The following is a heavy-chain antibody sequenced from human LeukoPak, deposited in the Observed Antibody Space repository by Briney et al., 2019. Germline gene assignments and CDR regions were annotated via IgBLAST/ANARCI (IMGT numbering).Heavy chain of an antibody. CDR2: IKQDGSET. J-gene: IGHJ4*02. V-gene: IGHV3-7*01. CDR3: ARETPRRGETRDGYR. Sequence: GGSLRLSCAASGFTFSSYSMNWARQAPGKGLECLANIKQDGSETYYADSAKGRFTISRDNAKNSLYLQMNSLRAEDTAVYYCARETPRRGETRDGYRWGQGTLVTVSS. CDR1: GFTFSSYS. D-gene: IGHD5-24*01.